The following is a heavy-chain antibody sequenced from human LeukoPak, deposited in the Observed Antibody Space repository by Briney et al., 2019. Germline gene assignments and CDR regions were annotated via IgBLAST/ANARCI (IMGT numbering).Heavy chain of an antibody. CDR2: INHSGST. J-gene: IGHJ5*02. CDR3: ASVVVTARDNWFDP. Sequence: PSETLSLTCAVYGGSFSGYYWSWIRQPPGKGLEWIGEINHSGSTNYNPSLKSRVTISVDTSKNQFSLKLSSVTAADTAVYYCASVVVTARDNWFDPWGQGTLVTVSS. D-gene: IGHD2-21*02. V-gene: IGHV4-34*01. CDR1: GGSFSGYY.